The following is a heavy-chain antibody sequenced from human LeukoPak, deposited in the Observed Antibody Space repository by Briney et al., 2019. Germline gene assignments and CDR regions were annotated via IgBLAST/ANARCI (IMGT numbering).Heavy chain of an antibody. V-gene: IGHV4-34*01. CDR2: INHRGRN. CDR1: GGSFSDYY. J-gene: IGHJ4*02. CDR3: ARGELTFDY. D-gene: IGHD1-7*01. Sequence: SETLSLTCAVYGGSFSDYYWTWLRQPPGRGLEWIGEINHRGRNNYSPSLTSRLTISVDTSKNQFSLKLSSVTAAGTAVYYCARGELTFDYWGQGTLVTVSS.